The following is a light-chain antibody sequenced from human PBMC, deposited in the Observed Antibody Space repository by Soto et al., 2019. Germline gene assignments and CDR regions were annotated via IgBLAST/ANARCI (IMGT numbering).Light chain of an antibody. CDR1: QSISSIH. V-gene: IGKV3-20*01. Sequence: EIVLTQSPGTLSLSPGDTATLSCRASQSISSIHLAWYQQRPGQAPRLLIYGASSRATGIPDRFSGGGSGTDFSLTISRLEPEDFAVYYCQHYGNSQWTFGQGTKVEIK. J-gene: IGKJ1*01. CDR3: QHYGNSQWT. CDR2: GAS.